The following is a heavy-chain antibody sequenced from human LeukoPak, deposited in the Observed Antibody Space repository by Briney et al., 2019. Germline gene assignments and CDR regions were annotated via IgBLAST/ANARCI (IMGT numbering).Heavy chain of an antibody. CDR2: ISGSGGST. CDR3: TRSLKYSPTYADAFDF. J-gene: IGHJ3*01. Sequence: PGGSLRLSCAASGFTFSSYAMSWVRQAPGKGLEWVSAISGSGGSTYYADSVKGRFTISRDNSKNTLYLQMNSLKTEDTAVYYCTRSLKYSPTYADAFDFWGQGTMVTVSS. D-gene: IGHD5-18*01. CDR1: GFTFSSYA. V-gene: IGHV3-23*01.